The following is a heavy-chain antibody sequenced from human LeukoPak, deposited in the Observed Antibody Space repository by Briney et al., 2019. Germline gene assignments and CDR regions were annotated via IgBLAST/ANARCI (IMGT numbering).Heavy chain of an antibody. Sequence: EASVKVSCKASGYTFTGYYMHWVRQAPGQGLEWMGWINPNSGGTNYAQKFQGRVTMTRDTSISTAYMELSRLRSDDTAVYYCARGLGAAAGRVFDYWSQGTLVTVSS. V-gene: IGHV1-2*02. J-gene: IGHJ4*02. CDR2: INPNSGGT. CDR1: GYTFTGYY. CDR3: ARGLGAAAGRVFDY. D-gene: IGHD6-13*01.